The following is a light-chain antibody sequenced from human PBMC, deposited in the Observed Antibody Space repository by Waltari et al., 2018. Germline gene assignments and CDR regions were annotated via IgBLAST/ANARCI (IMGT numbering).Light chain of an antibody. J-gene: IGKJ1*01. V-gene: IGKV1-5*03. Sequence: DIQMTQSPSTLSASVGDRVTITCRASQSVNRWLAWYQQKPGKAPKLLISKASALQNGVAPRFSGGGSGTDFTLTISNLQPDDSSTYYCQQYEAFPVTFGQGTKVEIK. CDR2: KAS. CDR1: QSVNRW. CDR3: QQYEAFPVT.